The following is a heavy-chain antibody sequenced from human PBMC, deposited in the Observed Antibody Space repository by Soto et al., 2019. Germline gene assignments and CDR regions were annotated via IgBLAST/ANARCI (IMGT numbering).Heavy chain of an antibody. CDR1: RDSIGSGTKS. V-gene: IGHV4-30-4*02. D-gene: IGHD2-8*02. CDR2: IFSSGTT. Sequence: PSETLSIACTVPRDSIGSGTKSWSWIRQAPGKGLEWIGYIFSSGTTYYNPSLKSRLTMSLDTSQNQFSLKLNSATAADTAVYFCARVLFLCGLYRSMVVRGKGPMRTVSS. J-gene: IGHJ6*04. CDR3: ARVLFLCGLYRSMVV.